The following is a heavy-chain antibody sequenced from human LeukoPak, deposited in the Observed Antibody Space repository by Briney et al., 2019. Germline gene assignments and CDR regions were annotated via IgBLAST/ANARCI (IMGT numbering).Heavy chain of an antibody. D-gene: IGHD2-21*01. Sequence: GGSLRLSCSASGFTFSSYAMTWVRQAPGKGLAWVSSISKIDGTTYYADSVKGRLTISRDNSKNTLYLDMDSLRVEDTAIYYCARGALIPDFRGQGTLVTVSS. CDR2: ISKIDGTT. CDR1: GFTFSSYA. V-gene: IGHV3-23*01. CDR3: ARGALIPDF. J-gene: IGHJ4*02.